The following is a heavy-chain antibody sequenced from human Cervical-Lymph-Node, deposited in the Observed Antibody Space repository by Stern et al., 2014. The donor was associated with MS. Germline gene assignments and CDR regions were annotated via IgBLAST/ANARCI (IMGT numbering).Heavy chain of an antibody. Sequence: QVQLQESGPGLVKPSQTLSLTCTVSGGSISSGGYYWSWIRPHPGKGLEWIGYINSSGSTYYNPSLKSRVTISVDTSKNQFSLKLTSVTAADTAVYYCARGGGVWLNSGMDVWGQGTTVTVSS. CDR1: GGSISSGGYY. V-gene: IGHV4-31*03. CDR3: ARGGGVWLNSGMDV. J-gene: IGHJ6*02. CDR2: INSSGST. D-gene: IGHD3-16*01.